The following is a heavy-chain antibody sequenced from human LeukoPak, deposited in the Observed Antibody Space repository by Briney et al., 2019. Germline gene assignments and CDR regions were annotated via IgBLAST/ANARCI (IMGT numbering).Heavy chain of an antibody. D-gene: IGHD3-10*01. J-gene: IGHJ5*02. CDR2: INPNSGGT. V-gene: IGHV1-2*02. CDR1: GYTFTGYY. CDR3: VRGGTMVRGTFDP. Sequence: GASVKVSCKASGYTFTGYYMHWVRQAPGQGLEWMGWINPNSGGTNYAQKFQGRVTMTRDTSISTAYMELSRLRSDDTAVYYCVRGGTMVRGTFDPWGQGTLVTVSS.